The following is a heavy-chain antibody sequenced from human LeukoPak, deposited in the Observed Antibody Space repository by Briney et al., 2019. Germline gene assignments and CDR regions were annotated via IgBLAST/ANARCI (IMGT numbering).Heavy chain of an antibody. CDR3: ARAAEYSSGWYLFDY. CDR2: IYPTGST. V-gene: IGHV4-4*07. CDR1: GGSISSYY. Sequence: SETLSLTCTVSGGSISSYYWTWIRQPAGKGLEWIGRIYPTGSTNYNPSLKSRVTMPVDTSKNQFSLKLSSVTAADTAMYYCARAAEYSSGWYLFDYWGQGTLVTVSA. J-gene: IGHJ4*02. D-gene: IGHD6-19*01.